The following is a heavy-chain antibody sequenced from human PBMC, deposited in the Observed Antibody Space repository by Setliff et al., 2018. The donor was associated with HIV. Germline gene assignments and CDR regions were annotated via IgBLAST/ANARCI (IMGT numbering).Heavy chain of an antibody. CDR1: GDTFSSYT. J-gene: IGHJ5*02. Sequence: ASVKVSCKSSGDTFSSYTITWVRQAPGQGLEWMGGIIPSLGTANYAQRFQGRVTFTADESTSTVYMELSSLRSEDTAMYYCAIPYDFWADYSGPWFDPRGQGTPVTVSS. V-gene: IGHV1-69*13. D-gene: IGHD3-3*01. CDR2: IIPSLGTA. CDR3: AIPYDFWADYSGPWFDP.